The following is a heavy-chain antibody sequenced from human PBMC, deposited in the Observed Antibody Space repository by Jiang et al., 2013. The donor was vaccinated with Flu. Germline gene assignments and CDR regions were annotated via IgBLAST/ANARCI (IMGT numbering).Heavy chain of an antibody. Sequence: VQLVESGGGVVQPGRSLRLSCAASGFTFSSYAMHWVRQAPGKGLEWVAVISYDGSNKYYADSVKGRFTISRDNSKNTLYLQMNSLRAEDTAVYYCARDEGFWSGYYFWGGLPTFDYWGQGNPGHRSPQ. V-gene: IGHV3-30*04. J-gene: IGHJ4*02. CDR1: GFTFSSYA. CDR2: ISYDGSNK. CDR3: ARDEGFWSGYYFWGGLPTFDY. D-gene: IGHD3-3*01.